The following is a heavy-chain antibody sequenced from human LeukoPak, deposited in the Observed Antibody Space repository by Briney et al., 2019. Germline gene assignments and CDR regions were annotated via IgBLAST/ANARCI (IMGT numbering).Heavy chain of an antibody. V-gene: IGHV1-2*02. D-gene: IGHD6-19*01. CDR2: VDPISGAS. J-gene: IGHJ5*02. CDR3: AREGGGPVAGIGWFGP. CDR1: GYAFAGFY. Sequence: ASVKVSCKASGYAFAGFYIHWVRQAPGQGLEWVGCVDPISGASNYAQKFQGRVTMTRDTSITTAYMELNSLKSDDTAVYYCAREGGGPVAGIGWFGPWGQGSLVTVSS.